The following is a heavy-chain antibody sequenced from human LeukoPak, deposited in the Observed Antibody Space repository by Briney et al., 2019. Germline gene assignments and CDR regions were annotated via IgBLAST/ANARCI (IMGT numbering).Heavy chain of an antibody. CDR1: GGSISSGDYY. D-gene: IGHD4-23*01. V-gene: IGHV4-30-4*08. CDR3: AREDYGGNSGAAY. CDR2: IYYSGNT. Sequence: SQTLSLTCTVSGGSISSGDYYWSWIRQPPGKGLEWIGYIYYSGNTYYNPSLKSRVTISVDTSKNQFSLKLGSVTAADTAVYYCAREDYGGNSGAAYWGQGTLVTVSS. J-gene: IGHJ4*02.